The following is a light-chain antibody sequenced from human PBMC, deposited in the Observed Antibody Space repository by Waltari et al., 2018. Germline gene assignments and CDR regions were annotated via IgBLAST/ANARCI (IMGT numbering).Light chain of an antibody. CDR1: SSDVGGYNH. CDR2: DIN. CDR3: CSYAGSYTV. V-gene: IGLV2-11*01. J-gene: IGLJ2*01. Sequence: QSALTQPRSVSGSPGQSVTISCTGTSSDVGGYNHVSWYKHHPGKAPKLIIYDINKRPSGVPDRFSGSKSGITASLTISGLQAEDEADYSCCSYAGSYTVFGGGTKLTVL.